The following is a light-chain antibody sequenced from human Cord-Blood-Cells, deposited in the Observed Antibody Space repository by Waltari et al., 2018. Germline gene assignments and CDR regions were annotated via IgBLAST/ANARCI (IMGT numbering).Light chain of an antibody. Sequence: DIVTTPAPDSLAASLGGRPTITCTSGQSFLYSANKKNHLPWYQQKPGPPPTLLIYWSSTRESGVPDRFSGSGSVPGFTPTISMLQAEDVALYYCQQYYSTPPYTFGQGTKLEIK. CDR2: WSS. V-gene: IGKV4-1*01. J-gene: IGKJ2*01. CDR3: QQYYSTPPYT. CDR1: QSFLYSANKKNH.